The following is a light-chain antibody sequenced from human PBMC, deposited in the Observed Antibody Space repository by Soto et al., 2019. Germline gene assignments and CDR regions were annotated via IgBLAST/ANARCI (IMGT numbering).Light chain of an antibody. Sequence: EIVLTQSPATLSLSPGERATLSCRASQSVSSNFAWYQQKPAQAPRLLIYGASTRATGIPARFSGSGSGTEFTLTISSLQSEDFAVYYCQQYNNWPLYTFGQGTKLEIK. CDR1: QSVSSN. CDR2: GAS. CDR3: QQYNNWPLYT. J-gene: IGKJ2*01. V-gene: IGKV3-15*01.